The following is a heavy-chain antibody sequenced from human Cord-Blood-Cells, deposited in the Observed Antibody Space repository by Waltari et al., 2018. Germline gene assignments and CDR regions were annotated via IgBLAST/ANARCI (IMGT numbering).Heavy chain of an antibody. D-gene: IGHD3-3*01. CDR1: GFTFSSYG. CDR2: RSYDGSNK. CDR3: AKDQATYYDFWSGYYDY. J-gene: IGHJ4*02. V-gene: IGHV3-30*18. Sequence: QVQLVESGGGVVQPGRSLRLSCAASGFTFSSYGMHWVRQAPGKGLEWVAVRSYDGSNKYYADSVKGRFTISRDNSKNTLYLQMNSLRAEDTAVYYCAKDQATYYDFWSGYYDYWGQGTLVTVSS.